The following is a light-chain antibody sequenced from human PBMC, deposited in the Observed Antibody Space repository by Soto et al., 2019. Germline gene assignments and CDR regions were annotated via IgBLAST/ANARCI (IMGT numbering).Light chain of an antibody. Sequence: NFMLTQPHSVSESPGKTVTISCTRSSGSIASNYVQWYQQRPGSAPTTVIYEDNQRPSGVPDRFSGSIDSSSNSASLTISGLKTEDEADYYRQSYDSSKPGAVFGGGTKLTVL. CDR2: EDN. V-gene: IGLV6-57*04. CDR1: SGSIASNY. J-gene: IGLJ2*01. CDR3: QSYDSSKPGAV.